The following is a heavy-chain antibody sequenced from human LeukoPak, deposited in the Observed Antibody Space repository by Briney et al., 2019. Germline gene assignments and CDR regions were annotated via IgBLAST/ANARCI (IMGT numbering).Heavy chain of an antibody. Sequence: GGSLRLSCAGSGYTFSSYAVHWVRQAPGKGLAWVAVISYDGRNKYYADTVKGRFTISRDISKSMLYLQMNSLRDDDTGVYYCARGRYCTCTSCSRDYYYMDVWGKGTSVTVSS. CDR3: ARGRYCTCTSCSRDYYYMDV. CDR1: GYTFSSYA. V-gene: IGHV3-30*04. CDR2: ISYDGRNK. D-gene: IGHD2-2*01. J-gene: IGHJ6*03.